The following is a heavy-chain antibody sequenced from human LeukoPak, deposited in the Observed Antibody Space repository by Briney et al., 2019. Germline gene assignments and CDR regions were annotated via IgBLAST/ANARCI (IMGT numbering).Heavy chain of an antibody. J-gene: IGHJ4*02. V-gene: IGHV3-23*01. CDR2: IGTSGGST. CDR1: GFTFSSYG. Sequence: PGGSLRLSCAASGFTFSSYGMTWVRQAPGKGLEWVSGIGTSGGSTYYADSVKGRFTISRDNSKNTLHLQMNSLTAEDTAVYYCAKTTANLDYWGQGTLVTVST. D-gene: IGHD4-17*01. CDR3: AKTTANLDY.